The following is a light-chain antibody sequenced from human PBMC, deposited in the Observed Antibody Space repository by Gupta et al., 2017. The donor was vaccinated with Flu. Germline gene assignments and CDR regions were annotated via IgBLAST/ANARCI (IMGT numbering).Light chain of an antibody. J-gene: IGLJ1*01. CDR1: SSNIGAGFD. V-gene: IGLV1-40*01. CDR2: DDS. CDR3: QSYDSRLSGSKV. Sequence: QSVLTQPPSVSGAPGQRLTISSTGSSSNIGAGFDVHWYQQLPGTAPKLLIYDDSSRPSGVPDRFSGSKSGTSASLAITGLQAEDEADYYCQSYDSRLSGSKVFGTGTKVTVL.